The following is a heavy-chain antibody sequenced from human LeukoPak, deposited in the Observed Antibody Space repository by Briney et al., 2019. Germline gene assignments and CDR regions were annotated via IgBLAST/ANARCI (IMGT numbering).Heavy chain of an antibody. V-gene: IGHV1-8*01. CDR3: VRDGSHIWGLAY. Sequence: ASVKVSCKASGYAFTTYDVSWVRQAPGQGLEWVGWMNPHSGNTGYAHKFQGRVTMTRDTSINTAYLELTSLISDDTAVYYCVRDGSHIWGLAYWGQGTLVAVSS. D-gene: IGHD3-16*01. CDR1: GYAFTTYD. J-gene: IGHJ4*02. CDR2: MNPHSGNT.